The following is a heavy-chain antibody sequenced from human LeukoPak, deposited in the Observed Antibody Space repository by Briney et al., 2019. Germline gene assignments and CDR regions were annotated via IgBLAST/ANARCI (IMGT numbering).Heavy chain of an antibody. Sequence: GASVKVSCKASGYTFTGYYIHWVRQAPGQGLEWMGWINANSGATKYAQMFQGRVTMTRDTSISTAYMELSRLRPDDTAVYYCARDLDNSGWYQGWFDPWGQGTLVTVSS. V-gene: IGHV1-2*02. CDR3: ARDLDNSGWYQGWFDP. D-gene: IGHD6-19*01. CDR2: INANSGAT. J-gene: IGHJ5*02. CDR1: GYTFTGYY.